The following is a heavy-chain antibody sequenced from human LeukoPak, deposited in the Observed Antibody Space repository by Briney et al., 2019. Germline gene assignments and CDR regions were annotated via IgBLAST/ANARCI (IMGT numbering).Heavy chain of an antibody. CDR2: IYSSGST. CDR3: ARDARDGYDY. V-gene: IGHV4-39*07. D-gene: IGHD5-24*01. J-gene: IGHJ4*02. CDR1: GGSISSSTYL. Sequence: PSETLSLTCTVSGGSISSSTYLWVWIRQPPGKGLEWIGNIYSSGSTYYTLSLKSRVTISVDTSKNQFSLRLSSVTAADTAVYYCARDARDGYDYWGQGTLVTVSS.